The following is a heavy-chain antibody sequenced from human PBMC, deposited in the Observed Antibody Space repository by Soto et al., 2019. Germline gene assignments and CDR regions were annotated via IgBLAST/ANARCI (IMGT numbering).Heavy chain of an antibody. CDR1: GGTFSSYT. Sequence: SVKVSCKASGGTFSSYTISWVRQAPGQGLEWMGRIIPILGIANYAQKFQGRVTITADKSTSTAYMELSSLRSEDTAVYYCASLPIPACHELDYWGQGTPVTVSS. V-gene: IGHV1-69*02. CDR3: ASLPIPACHELDY. D-gene: IGHD2-2*02. CDR2: IIPILGIA. J-gene: IGHJ4*02.